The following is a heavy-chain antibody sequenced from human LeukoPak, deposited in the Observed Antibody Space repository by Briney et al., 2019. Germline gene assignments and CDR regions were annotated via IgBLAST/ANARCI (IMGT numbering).Heavy chain of an antibody. J-gene: IGHJ4*02. D-gene: IGHD3-10*01. CDR2: IGGGGRDT. CDR3: AKDRHYYGSGSYRGYYFDY. CDR1: GFTFSTYS. Sequence: GGSLRLSCAASGFTFSTYSMSWVRQAPGKGREWLWTIGGGGRDTFYADYVKGRFTISRDNSKNTLYLQMNRLRAEDTAVYYCAKDRHYYGSGSYRGYYFDYWGQGTLVTVSS. V-gene: IGHV3-23*01.